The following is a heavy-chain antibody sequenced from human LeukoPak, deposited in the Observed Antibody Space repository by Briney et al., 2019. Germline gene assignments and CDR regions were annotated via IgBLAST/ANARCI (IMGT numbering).Heavy chain of an antibody. CDR3: ARGRRTGSYYYYYGTDV. Sequence: PSETLSLTCAVYGGSFSGYYWSWIRQPPGKGLEWIGEINHSGSTNYNPSLKSRVTISVDTSKNQFSLKLSSVTAADTAVYYCARGRRTGSYYYYYGTDVWGQGTTVTVSS. D-gene: IGHD1-14*01. CDR2: INHSGST. V-gene: IGHV4-34*01. J-gene: IGHJ6*02. CDR1: GGSFSGYY.